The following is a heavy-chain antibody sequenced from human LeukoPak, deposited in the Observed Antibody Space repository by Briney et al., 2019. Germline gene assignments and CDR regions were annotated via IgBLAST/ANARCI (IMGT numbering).Heavy chain of an antibody. CDR2: INHSGST. Sequence: PSETLSLTCAVYGGSFSGYYWTWIRQSPGKGLEWIGQINHSGSTNYNPSLKSRVTISVDTSRNQFSLKLSSVTAADTAVYYCARPNHKDHCSSAGCYRYFDYWGQGTLVTVSS. V-gene: IGHV4-34*01. J-gene: IGHJ4*02. CDR1: GGSFSGYY. CDR3: ARPNHKDHCSSAGCYRYFDY. D-gene: IGHD2-2*02.